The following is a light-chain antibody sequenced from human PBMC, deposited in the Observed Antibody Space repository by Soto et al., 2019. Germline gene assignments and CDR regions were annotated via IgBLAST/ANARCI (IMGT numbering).Light chain of an antibody. V-gene: IGLV2-14*01. CDR1: SSDVGTYNF. CDR3: SSYTNRANYV. J-gene: IGLJ1*01. Sequence: QSVLTQPASVSGSPGQSITISCTGTSSDVGTYNFVSWYQQHPGKAPKLMIYEVKNRPSGVSNRFSGSKSGNTASLTISGLQAEDEADYYCSSYTNRANYVFGTGTKVTVL. CDR2: EVK.